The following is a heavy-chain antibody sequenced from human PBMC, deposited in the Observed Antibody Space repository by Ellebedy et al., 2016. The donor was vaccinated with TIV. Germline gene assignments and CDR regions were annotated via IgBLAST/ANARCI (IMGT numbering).Heavy chain of an antibody. CDR1: GGAITDSNW. V-gene: IGHV4-4*02. J-gene: IGHJ6*02. D-gene: IGHD6-13*01. CDR3: ARFSTSGWYMDV. Sequence: SETLSLXCAVSGGAITDSNWWTWVRQPPGKRLEWIGEMYHSGSSNYSPSLKSRTTISLVKTNNTFSLKMSSVTAADTAIYYCARFSTSGWYMDVWGQGTTVTVSS. CDR2: MYHSGSS.